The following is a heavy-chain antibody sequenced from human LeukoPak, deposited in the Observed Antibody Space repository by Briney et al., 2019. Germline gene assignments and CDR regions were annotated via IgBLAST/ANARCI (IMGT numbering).Heavy chain of an antibody. V-gene: IGHV5-51*01. CDR1: GYSFTNYW. D-gene: IGHD3-3*01. CDR2: IYPGDSDT. J-gene: IGHJ4*02. Sequence: GESLKISCKGSGYSFTNYWIGWVRQMPGKGLEWMGIIYPGDSDTRYSPSFQGQVTISADKSISTAYLQWSSLKASDTAMYYCARLYYDFWSGAGAPYYFDYWGQGTLVTVSS. CDR3: ARLYYDFWSGAGAPYYFDY.